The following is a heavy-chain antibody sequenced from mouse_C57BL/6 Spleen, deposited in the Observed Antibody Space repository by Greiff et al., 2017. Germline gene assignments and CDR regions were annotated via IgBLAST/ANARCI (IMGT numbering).Heavy chain of an antibody. CDR3: ARTKGITTVVEGFDY. CDR2: IYPGDGDT. V-gene: IGHV1-82*01. J-gene: IGHJ2*01. D-gene: IGHD1-1*01. CDR1: GYAFSSSW. Sequence: VQLVESGPELVKPGASVKISCKASGYAFSSSWMNWVKQRPGKGLEWIGRIYPGDGDTNYNGKFKGKATLTADKSSSTAYMQLSSLTSEDSAVYFCARTKGITTVVEGFDYWGQGTTLTVSS.